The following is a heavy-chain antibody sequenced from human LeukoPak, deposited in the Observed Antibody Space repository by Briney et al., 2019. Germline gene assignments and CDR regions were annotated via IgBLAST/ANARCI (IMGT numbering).Heavy chain of an antibody. J-gene: IGHJ4*02. Sequence: GGSLRLSCAASGFTFSSYSMNWVRQAPGKGLEWVSSISSSSSYIYYADSVKGQFTISRDNAKNSLYLQMNSLRAEDTAVYYCARDFTCGGDCYSYYFDYWGQGTLVTVSS. CDR2: ISSSSSYI. CDR3: ARDFTCGGDCYSYYFDY. CDR1: GFTFSSYS. V-gene: IGHV3-21*01. D-gene: IGHD2-21*02.